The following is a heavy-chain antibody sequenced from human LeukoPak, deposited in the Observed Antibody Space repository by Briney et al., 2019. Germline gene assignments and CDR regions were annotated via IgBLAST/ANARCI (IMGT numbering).Heavy chain of an antibody. J-gene: IGHJ4*02. Sequence: PGGSLRLSCAASGFTLDDYTMHWVRQAPGKGLEWVSLISWDGGSTYYADSVKGRFTISRDNAKNSLYLQMNSLRAEDTALYYCAKGDDYDYVVKGNYFDYWGQGTLVTVSS. D-gene: IGHD3-16*01. V-gene: IGHV3-43*01. CDR2: ISWDGGST. CDR3: AKGDDYDYVVKGNYFDY. CDR1: GFTLDDYT.